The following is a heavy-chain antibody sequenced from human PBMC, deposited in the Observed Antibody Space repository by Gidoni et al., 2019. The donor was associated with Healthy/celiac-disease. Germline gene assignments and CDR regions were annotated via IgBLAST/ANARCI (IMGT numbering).Heavy chain of an antibody. CDR1: GFTFSSYA. Sequence: EVPLLESGGGLVQPGGSLRLSCAASGFTFSSYAMSWGRHAPGKGLEWVSAISGVGVSTYYADSVKGRFTISRDNSKNTLYLQMNSLRAEDTAVYYCAKGYQLKIGFDAFDIWGQGTMVTVSS. D-gene: IGHD1-1*01. V-gene: IGHV3-23*01. CDR3: AKGYQLKIGFDAFDI. CDR2: ISGVGVST. J-gene: IGHJ3*02.